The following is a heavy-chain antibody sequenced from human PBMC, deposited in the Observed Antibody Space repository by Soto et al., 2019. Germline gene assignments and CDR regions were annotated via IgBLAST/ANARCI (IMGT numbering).Heavy chain of an antibody. CDR3: ARVLYDSSGWSFDP. V-gene: IGHV4-31*03. J-gene: IGHJ5*02. Sequence: PSETLSLTCTVSGGSISSGGYYWSWIRQHPGKGLEWIGYIYYSGSTYYNPSLKSRVTISVDTSKNQFSLKLSSVTAADTAAYYCARVLYDSSGWSFDPWGQGTLVTVSS. D-gene: IGHD3-22*01. CDR1: GGSISSGGYY. CDR2: IYYSGST.